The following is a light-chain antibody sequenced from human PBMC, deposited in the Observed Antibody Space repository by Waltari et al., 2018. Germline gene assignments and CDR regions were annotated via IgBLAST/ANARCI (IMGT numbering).Light chain of an antibody. J-gene: IGLJ3*02. CDR3: YSADSSGNHRV. CDR2: EDS. Sequence: SYELTQPPSVSVSPGQTARITCSGDALPKKYAYWYQQKSGQAPVLVIYEDSKRPSGNPERFSGSNSGTMATLTISGAQVADEADYYCYSADSSGNHRVFGGGTKLTIL. CDR1: ALPKKY. V-gene: IGLV3-10*01.